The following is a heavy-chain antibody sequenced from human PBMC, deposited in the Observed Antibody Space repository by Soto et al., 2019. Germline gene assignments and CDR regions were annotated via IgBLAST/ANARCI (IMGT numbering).Heavy chain of an antibody. J-gene: IGHJ6*03. Sequence: QVQLQESGPGLVKPSETLSLTCTVSGGSISSYYWSWIRQPPGKGLEWIGYIYYSGSTNYNPSLKSRVTISVDTSKNQFSLKLSSVTAADTAVYYCSRGRGRYCSSTSCYAEWYYYYMDVWGKGTTVTVSS. CDR3: SRGRGRYCSSTSCYAEWYYYYMDV. V-gene: IGHV4-59*08. D-gene: IGHD2-2*01. CDR2: IYYSGST. CDR1: GGSISSYY.